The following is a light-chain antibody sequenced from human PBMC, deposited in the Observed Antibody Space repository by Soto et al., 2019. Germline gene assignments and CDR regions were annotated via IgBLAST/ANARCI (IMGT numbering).Light chain of an antibody. CDR2: WAS. V-gene: IGKV4-1*01. J-gene: IGKJ1*01. CDR3: QQYYRPWA. CDR1: QSVLYSSNNKNY. Sequence: DIVMTQSPDSLAVSLGERATINCKSSQSVLYSSNNKNYLAWYQQKPGQPPKLLIYWASTRESGVPDRFSGSGSGTDFTLHITTMQADDVAVYYCQQYYRPWAFGQGTKVDIK.